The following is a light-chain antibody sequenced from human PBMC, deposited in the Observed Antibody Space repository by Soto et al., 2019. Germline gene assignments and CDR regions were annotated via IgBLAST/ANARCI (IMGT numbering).Light chain of an antibody. CDR2: GAS. Sequence: SMWTQSPGTLSLSQGERATLSCWSSQSVSSSYLAWYQQKPGQAPRFLIYGASSRATGIPDRLSGSGSGTDFTLTISRLEPEDFAVYYCQHYGSSWAFGQGTKVDI. J-gene: IGKJ1*01. CDR1: QSVSSSY. CDR3: QHYGSSWA. V-gene: IGKV3-20*01.